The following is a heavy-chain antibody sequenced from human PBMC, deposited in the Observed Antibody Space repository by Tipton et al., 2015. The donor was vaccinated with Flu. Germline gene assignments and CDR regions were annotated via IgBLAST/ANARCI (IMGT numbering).Heavy chain of an antibody. V-gene: IGHV3-48*03. Sequence: SLRLSCATSGFTFSSFEMNWVRLAPGKGLEWVSYISTNGGTMYYADSVRGRFTISRDNARSSLFLQMDSLRAEDTAIYYCARDPNAFEWSPFDSWGRGTLVTVSS. D-gene: IGHD3-3*01. CDR2: ISTNGGTM. J-gene: IGHJ5*01. CDR1: GFTFSSFE. CDR3: ARDPNAFEWSPFDS.